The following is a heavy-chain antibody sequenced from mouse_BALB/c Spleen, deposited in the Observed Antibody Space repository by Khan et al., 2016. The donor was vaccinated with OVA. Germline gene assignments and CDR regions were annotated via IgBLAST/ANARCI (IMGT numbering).Heavy chain of an antibody. CDR2: ISSVSSTI. CDR3: ARSVFNYYAMDY. D-gene: IGHD1-1*01. J-gene: IGHJ4*01. Sequence: EVELVESGGDLVQPGGSRKLSCVASGFTFSSFGMHWVRQAPEKGLEWVAYISSVSSTIYYEDTVKGRFTISRDNPKNTLFLQMTSLKSEDTAMFYCARSVFNYYAMDYWGQGTSVTVSS. V-gene: IGHV5-17*02. CDR1: GFTFSSFG.